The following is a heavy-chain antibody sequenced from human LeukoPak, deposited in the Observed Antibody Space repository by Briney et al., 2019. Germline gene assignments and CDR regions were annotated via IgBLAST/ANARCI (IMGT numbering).Heavy chain of an antibody. V-gene: IGHV3-30*02. CDR3: AKGYSYGYEY. D-gene: IGHD5-18*01. CDR2: IRFDGTNK. CDR1: GFTFGSSA. Sequence: PGGSLRLSCAASGFTFGSSAMHWVRQAPGKGLEWVAFIRFDGTNKYYADSVKGRFTISRDNSKNTLYLQMNSLRAEDTAVYYCAKGYSYGYEYWGQGALVTVSS. J-gene: IGHJ4*02.